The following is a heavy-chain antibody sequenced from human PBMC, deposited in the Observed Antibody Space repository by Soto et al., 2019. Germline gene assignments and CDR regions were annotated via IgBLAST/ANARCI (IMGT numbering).Heavy chain of an antibody. CDR2: VYYTGST. J-gene: IGHJ4*02. Sequence: SETLSLTCTVSGGSISNFYWRWIRQPPGKGLEWIGYVYYTGSTSYNPSLKRRVTFSADSSRGQFSLRLNSVTAADTAVYYCATRLYDFWRGYFAYSGQRTLVTGSS. V-gene: IGHV4-59*12. D-gene: IGHD3-3*01. CDR1: GGSISNFY. CDR3: ATRLYDFWRGYFAY.